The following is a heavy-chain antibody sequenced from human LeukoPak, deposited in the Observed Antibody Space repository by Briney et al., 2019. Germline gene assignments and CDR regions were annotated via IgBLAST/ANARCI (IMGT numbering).Heavy chain of an antibody. V-gene: IGHV4-59*12. D-gene: IGHD6-13*01. J-gene: IGHJ5*02. CDR1: GGSISSYY. Sequence: SETLSLTCTVSGGSISSYYWSWIRQPPGKGLEWIGYIYNSGSTNYNPSLKSRVTISVDTSKNQFSLKLSSVTAADTAVYYCARAAAAGNWFDPWGQGTLVTVSS. CDR3: ARAAAAGNWFDP. CDR2: IYNSGST.